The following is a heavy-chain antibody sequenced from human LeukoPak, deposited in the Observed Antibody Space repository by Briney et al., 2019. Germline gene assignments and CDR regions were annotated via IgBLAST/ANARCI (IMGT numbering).Heavy chain of an antibody. CDR1: GGSFSGYY. CDR2: INHSGST. V-gene: IGHV4-34*01. CDR3: ASGYDSSGYYPDY. Sequence: PSETLSLTCAVYGGSFSGYYWSWIRQPPGKGLEWIGEINHSGSTNYNPSLKSRVTISVDTSKNQFSLKLSSVTAADTAVYYCASGYDSSGYYPDYWGQGTLVTVSS. J-gene: IGHJ4*02. D-gene: IGHD3-22*01.